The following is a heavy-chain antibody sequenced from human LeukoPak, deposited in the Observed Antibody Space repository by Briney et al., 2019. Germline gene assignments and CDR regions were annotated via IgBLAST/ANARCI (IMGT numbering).Heavy chain of an antibody. CDR3: ARGAVTTFSTNSFDY. CDR2: ISSSSSTI. D-gene: IGHD4-17*01. V-gene: IGHV3-48*01. J-gene: IGHJ4*02. CDR1: GFTFSSYS. Sequence: PGRSLRLSCAASGFTFSSYSMNWVRQTPGKGLEWVSYISSSSSTIYYADSVKGRFTISRDNAKNSLYLQMNSLRAEDTAVYYCARGAVTTFSTNSFDYWGQGTLVTVSS.